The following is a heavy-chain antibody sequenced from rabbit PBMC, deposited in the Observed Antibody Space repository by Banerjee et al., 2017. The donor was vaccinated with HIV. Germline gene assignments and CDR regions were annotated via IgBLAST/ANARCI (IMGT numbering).Heavy chain of an antibody. V-gene: IGHV1S40*01. CDR1: GFSFSSSAY. CDR2: INTGSSDST. CDR3: ARGNVYGMDL. J-gene: IGHJ6*01. Sequence: VESGGGLVKPGASLPLTCKASGFSFSSSAYMCWVRQAPGKGLEWIAYINTGSSDSTYYASWAKGRFTVSKTSSTTVTLQMTSLTAADTATYFCARGNVYGMDLWGQGTLVTVS.